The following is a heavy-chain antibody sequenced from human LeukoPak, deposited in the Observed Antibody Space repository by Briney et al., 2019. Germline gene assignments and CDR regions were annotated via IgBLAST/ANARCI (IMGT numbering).Heavy chain of an antibody. CDR2: INQDGSEK. CDR1: GFTFSSHW. Sequence: PGGSLRLSCAASGFTFSSHWMNWVRQAPGKGLEWVANINQDGSEKYYVDSVKGRFTISRDNAKNSLYLQMNSLRSEDTAVYYCARGGLNNYYGSGSYYILTRYFDYWGQGTLVTVSS. V-gene: IGHV3-7*03. D-gene: IGHD3-10*01. J-gene: IGHJ4*02. CDR3: ARGGLNNYYGSGSYYILTRYFDY.